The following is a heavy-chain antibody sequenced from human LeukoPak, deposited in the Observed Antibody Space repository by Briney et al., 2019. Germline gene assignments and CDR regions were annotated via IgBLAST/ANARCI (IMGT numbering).Heavy chain of an antibody. V-gene: IGHV3-48*03. CDR3: ARPARLMKGVVEVTALDD. Sequence: QPGGSLRLSCEDSGFTFRSYEMNWVRQAPGKGLEWIAYLSSSGSAFSYADSVKGRFTIARDNAKNSVYLEMNSLRADDTAVYYCARPARLMKGVVEVTALDDWGQGTLVTVSS. CDR1: GFTFRSYE. D-gene: IGHD3-3*01. CDR2: LSSSGSAF. J-gene: IGHJ4*02.